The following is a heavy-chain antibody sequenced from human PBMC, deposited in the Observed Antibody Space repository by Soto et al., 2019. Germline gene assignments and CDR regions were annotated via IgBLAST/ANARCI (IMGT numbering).Heavy chain of an antibody. J-gene: IGHJ6*02. CDR2: ISHDGSNK. Sequence: QVQLVESGGGVVQPGRSLRLSCAASGFTFSSYGMHWVRQAPGKGLEWVAVISHDGSNKYYADSVKGRFTISRDNSKKTLYLQMNRLKDEDTAEYYCAKAFYVWKDDDSIGMDVWGQGKKVTVSS. CDR3: AKAFYVWKDDDSIGMDV. D-gene: IGHD2-8*01. CDR1: GFTFSSYG. V-gene: IGHV3-30*18.